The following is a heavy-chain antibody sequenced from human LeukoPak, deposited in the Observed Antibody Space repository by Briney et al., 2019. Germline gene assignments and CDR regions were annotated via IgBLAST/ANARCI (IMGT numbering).Heavy chain of an antibody. CDR2: INSDGSST. J-gene: IGHJ1*01. CDR1: GFTFSSYW. D-gene: IGHD3-22*01. Sequence: PGGSLRLSCAASGFTFSSYWMHWVRQAPGKGLVWVSRINSDGSSTSYADSVKGRFTISRGNAKNTLYLQMNSLRDEDTAVYYCVEESESGGYRYFRHWGQGTLVTVSS. V-gene: IGHV3-74*01. CDR3: VEESESGGYRYFRH.